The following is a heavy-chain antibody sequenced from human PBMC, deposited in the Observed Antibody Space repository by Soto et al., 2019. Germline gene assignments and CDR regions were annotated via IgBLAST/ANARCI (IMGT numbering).Heavy chain of an antibody. J-gene: IGHJ4*02. Sequence: QVQLQESGPGLVKPSETLSLSCTVSGGSVNSGGYYWSWIRQPPGKELEWIGFSFYNGGTSYNPSLGSRVTISADTSKTRFSLNLNFVTAADTAVYYCARGDHGPRRFYFDTWGQGSLVTVSS. CDR1: GGSVNSGGYY. CDR3: ARGDHGPRRFYFDT. CDR2: SFYNGGT. D-gene: IGHD2-8*01. V-gene: IGHV4-61*03.